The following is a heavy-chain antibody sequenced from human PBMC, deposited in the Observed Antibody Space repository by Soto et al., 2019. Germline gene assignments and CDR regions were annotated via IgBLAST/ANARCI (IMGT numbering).Heavy chain of an antibody. CDR1: GASISSGGFY. D-gene: IGHD6-13*01. J-gene: IGHJ5*01. CDR3: ARVSAAGTRWFDS. V-gene: IGHV4-31*03. Sequence: QVQLQESGPGLVQPSQTLSLTCTVSGASISSGGFYWSWIRQFPGKGLEWIGYIDYRGRTFYNPSLKSRATISRDTSKSQFSLNVNSVTVADTAVFYCARVSAAGTRWFDSWGQGTLVTVSS. CDR2: IDYRGRT.